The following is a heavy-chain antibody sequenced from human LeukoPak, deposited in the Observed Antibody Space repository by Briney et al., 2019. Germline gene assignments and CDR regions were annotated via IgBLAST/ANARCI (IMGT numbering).Heavy chain of an antibody. J-gene: IGHJ1*01. CDR3: ARDFRSSGYYYEYFQH. D-gene: IGHD3-22*01. CDR2: IYYSGNT. V-gene: IGHV4-39*07. Sequence: TSETLSLTCSVSGGLIRSTTYYWGWIRQPPGKGLEWIGSIYYSGNTYYSPSLMSRVTISVDTSKNQFSLNLSSVTAADTAVYYCARDFRSSGYYYEYFQHWGQGTLVTVSS. CDR1: GGLIRSTTYY.